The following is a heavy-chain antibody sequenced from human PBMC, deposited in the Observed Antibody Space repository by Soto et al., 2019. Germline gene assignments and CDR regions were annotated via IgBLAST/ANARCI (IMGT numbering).Heavy chain of an antibody. CDR3: ARVFGGYSSGWSDY. V-gene: IGHV3-7*01. D-gene: IGHD6-19*01. Sequence: GGSLRLSCAASGFTFSSYWMSWVRQAPGKGLEWVANIKQDGSEKYYVDSVKGRFTISRDNAKNSLYLQMNSLRAEDTAVYYCARVFGGYSSGWSDYWGQGTLVTVSS. CDR2: IKQDGSEK. J-gene: IGHJ4*02. CDR1: GFTFSSYW.